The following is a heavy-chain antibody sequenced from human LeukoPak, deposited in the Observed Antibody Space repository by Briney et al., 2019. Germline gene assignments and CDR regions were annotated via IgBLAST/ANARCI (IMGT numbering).Heavy chain of an antibody. J-gene: IGHJ4*02. CDR2: IYYSGIT. V-gene: IGHV4-59*08. Sequence: SETLSLTCTVTGFSISSYYLSCIRQPPRKCLDWIGYIYYSGITNYNPSLKSLVTISVDTSKNQFSLNLSSLPAAATSVYYCARRGIAAAGTEGLDYWGQGTLVTVSS. D-gene: IGHD6-13*01. CDR1: GFSISSYY. CDR3: ARRGIAAAGTEGLDY.